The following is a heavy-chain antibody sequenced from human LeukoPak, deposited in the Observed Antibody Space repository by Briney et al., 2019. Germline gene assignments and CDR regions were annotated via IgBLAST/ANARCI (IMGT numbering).Heavy chain of an antibody. D-gene: IGHD3-10*01. V-gene: IGHV3-48*01. CDR2: ISSSGSTI. J-gene: IGHJ4*02. Sequence: GGSLRLSCAASGFTFSSYAMSWVRQAPGKGLEWVPYISSSGSTIYYADSVKGRFTISRDNSKNTLYLQMNSLRAEDTAVYYCARAPNYYGSGSYFPPRFDYWGQGTLVTVSS. CDR1: GFTFSSYA. CDR3: ARAPNYYGSGSYFPPRFDY.